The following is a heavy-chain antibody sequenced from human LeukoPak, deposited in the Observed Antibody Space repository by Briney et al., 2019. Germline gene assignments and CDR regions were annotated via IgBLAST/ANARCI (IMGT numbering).Heavy chain of an antibody. V-gene: IGHV3-74*01. CDR3: AREAALYSYDFWSGYSQFDY. CDR2: MNSEGSST. CDR1: GFTFSSYW. D-gene: IGHD3-3*01. J-gene: IGHJ4*02. Sequence: GGSLRLSCAASGFTFSSYWVHWVRQAPGRGLVWVSRMNSEGSSTSYADSVKGRFTIYRDNAKNTLYLQMNSLRAEDTAVYYCAREAALYSYDFWSGYSQFDYWGQGTLVTVSS.